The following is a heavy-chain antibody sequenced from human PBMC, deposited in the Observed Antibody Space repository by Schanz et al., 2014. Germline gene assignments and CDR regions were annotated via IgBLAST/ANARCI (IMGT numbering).Heavy chain of an antibody. D-gene: IGHD5-12*01. CDR2: IDPNSGTT. CDR3: ARAFGGYDPAGALDY. J-gene: IGHJ4*02. CDR1: GNTLSAYY. V-gene: IGHV1-2*04. Sequence: QVQLVQSGADVKKPGASVKVSCKASGNTLSAYYIHWIRQAPGQGLEWMGWIDPNSGTTNYAQKFQGWVTMTRDTSISTAYMELSRLKSDDTAVYYCARAFGGYDPAGALDYWGQGTLVTVSS.